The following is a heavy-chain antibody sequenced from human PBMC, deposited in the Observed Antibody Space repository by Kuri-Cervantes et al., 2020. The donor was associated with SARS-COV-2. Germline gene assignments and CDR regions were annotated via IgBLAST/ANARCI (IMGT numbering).Heavy chain of an antibody. D-gene: IGHD2-2*02. CDR1: GYTFTSYG. J-gene: IGHJ4*02. CDR3: ARDRLERYCSSTSCYTDLDY. Sequence: ASVKVSCKASGYTFTSYGISWVRQAPGQGLEWMGWINPNSGDTNYAQKFQGRVTMTTDTSTSTAYMELRSLRSDDTAVYYCARDRLERYCSSTSCYTDLDYWGQGTLVTVSS. CDR2: INPNSGDT. V-gene: IGHV1-18*01.